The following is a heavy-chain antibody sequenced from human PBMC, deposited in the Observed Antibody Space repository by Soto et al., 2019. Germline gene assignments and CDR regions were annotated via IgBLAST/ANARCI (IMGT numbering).Heavy chain of an antibody. CDR2: IWYDGSNK. J-gene: IGHJ6*03. V-gene: IGHV3-33*01. CDR1: GFTFSSYG. Sequence: GGSLRLSCAASGFTFSSYGMHWVRQAPGKGLEWVAVIWYDGSNKYYADSVKGRFTISRDNSKNTLYLQMNSLRAEDTAVDYCARDPSGYDYCYYCYMDVWGKGTMVTVSS. CDR3: ARDPSGYDYCYYCYMDV. D-gene: IGHD3-22*01.